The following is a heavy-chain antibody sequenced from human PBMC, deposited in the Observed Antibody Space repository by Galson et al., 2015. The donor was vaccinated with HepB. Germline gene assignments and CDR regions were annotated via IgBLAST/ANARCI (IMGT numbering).Heavy chain of an antibody. J-gene: IGHJ4*02. V-gene: IGHV1-24*01. CDR2: FDPEDGET. CDR3: ATSYYDSSGFERHFDY. Sequence: SVKVSCKVSGYTLTELSMHWVRQAPGKGLEWMGGFDPEDGETIYAQKFQGRVTMTEDTSTDTAYMELSSLRSGDTAVYYCATSYYDSSGFERHFDYWGQGTLVTVSS. CDR1: GYTLTELS. D-gene: IGHD3-22*01.